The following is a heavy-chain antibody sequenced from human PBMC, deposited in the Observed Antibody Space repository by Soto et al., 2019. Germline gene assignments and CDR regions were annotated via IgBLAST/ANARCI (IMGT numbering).Heavy chain of an antibody. V-gene: IGHV5-51*01. CDR3: VRLTETGLDY. D-gene: IGHD3-9*01. Sequence: GESLKISCKVSGSNFTNYWSAWVRQMPGKGLEWMGIIYPGNSDTRYSPSFQGQVTISADKSISTAYLQWSSLKASDSAIYYCVRLTETGLDYWGQGTLVTVSS. CDR1: GSNFTNYW. J-gene: IGHJ4*02. CDR2: IYPGNSDT.